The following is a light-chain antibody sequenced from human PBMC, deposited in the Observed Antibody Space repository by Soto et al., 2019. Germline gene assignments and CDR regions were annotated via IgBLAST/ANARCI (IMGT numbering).Light chain of an antibody. Sequence: QAVVTQPASVSGSPGQSITISCTGTSTDVGNYNLVSWYQQHPGKAPKLIIYATRKRPSGVSDRYSGSKSGNTASLTISGLQAEDEANYYCCSYAGSITFTFGGGTQLTVL. CDR1: STDVGNYNL. V-gene: IGLV2-23*02. CDR2: ATR. CDR3: CSYAGSITFT. J-gene: IGLJ2*01.